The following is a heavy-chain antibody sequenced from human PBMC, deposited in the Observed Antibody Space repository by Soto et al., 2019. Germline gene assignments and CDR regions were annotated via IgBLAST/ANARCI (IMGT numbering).Heavy chain of an antibody. V-gene: IGHV4-59*01. D-gene: IGHD5-18*01. J-gene: IGHJ6*02. Sequence: PSETLSLTCTVSGGSISSYYWSRIRQPPGKGLEWIGYIYYSGSTNYNPSLKSRVTISVDTSKNQFSLKLSSVTAADTAVYYCARGNTAMVSYGMDVWGQGTTVTVSS. CDR2: IYYSGST. CDR1: GGSISSYY. CDR3: ARGNTAMVSYGMDV.